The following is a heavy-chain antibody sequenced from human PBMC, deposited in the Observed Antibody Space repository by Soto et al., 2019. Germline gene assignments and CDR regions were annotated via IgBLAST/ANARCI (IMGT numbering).Heavy chain of an antibody. V-gene: IGHV1-18*01. D-gene: IGHD6-13*01. J-gene: IGHJ4*02. Sequence: RASVKVSCKASGYTFTSYGISWVRQAPGQGLEWMGWISAYNGKTNYAQKLQGRVNMTTDKSTSTAYMELRSLRSEDTALYYCAREGIAAAAALCYWGQGTLVTVSS. CDR3: AREGIAAAAALCY. CDR1: GYTFTSYG. CDR2: ISAYNGKT.